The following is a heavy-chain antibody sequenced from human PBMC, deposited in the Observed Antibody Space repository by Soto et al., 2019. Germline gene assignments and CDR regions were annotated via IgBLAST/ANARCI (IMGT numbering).Heavy chain of an antibody. D-gene: IGHD6-13*01. Sequence: QVQLVQSGAEVKKPGSSVKVSCKASGGTFSSYAISWVRQAPGQGLEWMGGIIPIFGTANYAQKFQGRVTITADESTNTAYMELSSLRSEDTAVYYCARAVEQQLVRVGFDPWGQGTLVTVSS. CDR1: GGTFSSYA. V-gene: IGHV1-69*12. J-gene: IGHJ5*02. CDR2: IIPIFGTA. CDR3: ARAVEQQLVRVGFDP.